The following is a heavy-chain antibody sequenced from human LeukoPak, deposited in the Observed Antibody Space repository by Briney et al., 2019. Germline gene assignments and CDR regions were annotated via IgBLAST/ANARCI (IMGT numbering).Heavy chain of an antibody. CDR3: ARLSISNFDY. J-gene: IGHJ4*02. CDR1: GGSISSSSYC. Sequence: PSETLSLTCTVSGGSISSSSYCWGWLRQPPGKGLERIGSIYYSGSTYSNPSLKSRVTISVDTSKNQFSLKLSSVTAADTAVYYCARLSISNFDYWGQGTLVTVSS. D-gene: IGHD6-13*01. V-gene: IGHV4-39*01. CDR2: IYYSGST.